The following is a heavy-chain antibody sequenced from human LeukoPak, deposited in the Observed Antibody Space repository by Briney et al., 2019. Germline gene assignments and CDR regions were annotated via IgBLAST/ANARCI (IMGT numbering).Heavy chain of an antibody. Sequence: SETLSLTCTVSGGSISGYYWSWIRQPPGKGLEWIGYIYYSGSTNYNPSLKSRVTISVDTSKNQFSLKLSSVTAADTAVYYCARGGNNWFDPWGQGTLVTVSS. CDR1: GGSISGYY. CDR2: IYYSGST. CDR3: ARGGNNWFDP. J-gene: IGHJ5*02. V-gene: IGHV4-59*12.